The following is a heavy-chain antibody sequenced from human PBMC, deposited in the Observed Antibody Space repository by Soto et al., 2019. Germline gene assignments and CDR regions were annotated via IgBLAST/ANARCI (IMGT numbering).Heavy chain of an antibody. Sequence: GTSVKLSCEVCGDSLTDLSMHWVRQAPRKGLEWMGGFDPEDGETIYAQKFQGRVTMTEDTSTDTAYMELSSLRSEDTAVYYCALGYCSSTSCLIFDYWGQGTLVTVSS. V-gene: IGHV1-24*01. D-gene: IGHD2-2*01. CDR1: GDSLTDLS. CDR2: FDPEDGET. J-gene: IGHJ4*02. CDR3: ALGYCSSTSCLIFDY.